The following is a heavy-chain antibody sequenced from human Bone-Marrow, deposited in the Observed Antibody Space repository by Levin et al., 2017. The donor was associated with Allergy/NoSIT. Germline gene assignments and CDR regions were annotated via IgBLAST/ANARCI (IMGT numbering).Heavy chain of an antibody. V-gene: IGHV3-23*01. J-gene: IGHJ4*02. CDR2: VNNGGNA. CDR1: GFTFSRYA. Sequence: ASVKVSCVGSGFTFSRYAMSWVRQAPGRGLEWVASVNNGGNAYYGDSVKGRFTVSRDNSRNTLDLQMDSLRDDDTAIYYCAKDHPSSGWPAFDYWGQGTRVSVSP. D-gene: IGHD6-19*01. CDR3: AKDHPSSGWPAFDY.